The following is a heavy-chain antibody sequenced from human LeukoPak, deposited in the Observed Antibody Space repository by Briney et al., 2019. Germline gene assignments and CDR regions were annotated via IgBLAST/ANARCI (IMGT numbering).Heavy chain of an antibody. CDR3: ARGWGGEYYFDY. J-gene: IGHJ4*02. CDR2: IIPIFGIA. D-gene: IGHD3-10*01. Sequence: SVKVSCTASGGTFSSYAISWVRQAPGQGLEWMGRIIPIFGIANYAQKFQGRVTITADKSTSTAYMELSSLRSEDTAVYYCARGWGGEYYFDYWGQGTLVTVSS. CDR1: GGTFSSYA. V-gene: IGHV1-69*04.